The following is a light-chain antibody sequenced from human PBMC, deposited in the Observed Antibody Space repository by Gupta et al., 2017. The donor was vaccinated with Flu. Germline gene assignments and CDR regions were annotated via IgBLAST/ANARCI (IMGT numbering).Light chain of an antibody. Sequence: EIVLTQSPGTLSLSPGERATLSCRASQSVSGSSLAWFQQKPGQAPRLLIYDASTRATGIPDRFSGSGSGTDFTLTISRLEPEDFAVFYCQQYGSSPLYSFGQGTKLEIK. CDR2: DAS. V-gene: IGKV3-20*01. CDR1: QSVSGSS. CDR3: QQYGSSPLYS. J-gene: IGKJ2*03.